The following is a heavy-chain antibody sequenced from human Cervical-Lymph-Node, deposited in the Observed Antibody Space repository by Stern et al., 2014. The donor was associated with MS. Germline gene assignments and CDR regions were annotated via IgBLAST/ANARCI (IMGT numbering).Heavy chain of an antibody. V-gene: IGHV5-51*01. CDR1: GYTFTSYW. Sequence: EVQLVESGPEVKRPGESLKISCQASGYTFTSYWIGWVRQMPGKGLEWIAIIFPGGSDIRYSLSFQGQVTISADKSSSTAYLQWNNLKASDTAIYYCARQRYFDYWGQGTLVTVSS. CDR2: IFPGGSDI. CDR3: ARQRYFDY. J-gene: IGHJ4*02.